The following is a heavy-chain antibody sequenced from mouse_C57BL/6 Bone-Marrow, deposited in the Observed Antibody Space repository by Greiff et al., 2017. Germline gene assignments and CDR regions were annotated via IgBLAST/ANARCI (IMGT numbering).Heavy chain of an antibody. Sequence: VQRVESGAELVKPGASVKLSCKASGYTFTEYTIHWVKQRSGQGLEWIGWFYPGSGSIKYNEKFKDKATLSADKSSSTVYMELSRLTSEDSAVYFCARHGRQLRRFYYFDYWGQGTTLTVSS. D-gene: IGHD3-2*02. V-gene: IGHV1-62-2*01. J-gene: IGHJ2*01. CDR2: FYPGSGSI. CDR1: GYTFTEYT. CDR3: ARHGRQLRRFYYFDY.